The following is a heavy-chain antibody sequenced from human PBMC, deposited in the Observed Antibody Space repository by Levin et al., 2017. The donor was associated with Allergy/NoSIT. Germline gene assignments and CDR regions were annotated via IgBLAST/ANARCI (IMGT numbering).Heavy chain of an antibody. V-gene: IGHV3-66*02. CDR1: GFTVSSNY. CDR2: IYSGGST. D-gene: IGHD3-9*01. J-gene: IGHJ4*02. Sequence: GGSLRLSCAASGFTVSSNYMSWVRQAPGKGLEWVSVIYSGGSTYYADSVKGRFTISRDNSKNTLYLQMNSLRAEDTAVYYCATGATYYDILTGYAGRGYFDYWGQGTLVTVSS. CDR3: ATGATYYDILTGYAGRGYFDY.